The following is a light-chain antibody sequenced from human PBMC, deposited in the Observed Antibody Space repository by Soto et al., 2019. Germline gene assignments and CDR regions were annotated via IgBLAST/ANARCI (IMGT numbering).Light chain of an antibody. Sequence: DIQMTQSPSTLSASVGDRVTITCRASQSISSWLAWYQQKPGKAPKLLIYMASRLESGVPSRFSGSGSGTEFTLDISSPQPDDCATYYCQHYYSYSVTFGPGTKVDIK. CDR1: QSISSW. V-gene: IGKV1-5*03. CDR2: MAS. CDR3: QHYYSYSVT. J-gene: IGKJ3*01.